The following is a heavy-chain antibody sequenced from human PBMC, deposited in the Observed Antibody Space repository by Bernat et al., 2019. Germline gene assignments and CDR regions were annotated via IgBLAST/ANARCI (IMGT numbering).Heavy chain of an antibody. V-gene: IGHV1-69*06. Sequence: QVQRVQAGAEVKKPGSSVKVSCKAAGGTFSSYAISWVRQAPGQGLEWMGGIIPIFGTANYAQKFQGRVTITADKSTSTAYMELSSLRSEDTAVYYCARDFGRLGYCTGGVCSRGAFDIWGQGTMVTASS. CDR3: ARDFGRLGYCTGGVCSRGAFDI. D-gene: IGHD2-8*02. CDR2: IIPIFGTA. J-gene: IGHJ3*02. CDR1: GGTFSSYA.